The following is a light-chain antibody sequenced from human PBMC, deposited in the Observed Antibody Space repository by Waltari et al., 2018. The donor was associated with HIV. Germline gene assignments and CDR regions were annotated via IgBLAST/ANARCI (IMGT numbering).Light chain of an antibody. CDR2: DVS. CDR3: SSYTSSSTR. V-gene: IGLV2-14*01. J-gene: IGLJ1*01. Sequence: QSALTQPASVSGSPGQSITISCTGTSSDVGGYNYVSWYQQHPGKAPKLMIYDVSNRPSGVSNRCSGCKSGNTASLTISGLQAEDEADYYCSSYTSSSTRFGTGTKVTVL. CDR1: SSDVGGYNY.